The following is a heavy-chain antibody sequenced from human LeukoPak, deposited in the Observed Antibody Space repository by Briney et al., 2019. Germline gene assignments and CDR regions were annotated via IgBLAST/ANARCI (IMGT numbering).Heavy chain of an antibody. J-gene: IGHJ4*02. Sequence: SDTLSLTCTVSGGSISSSSYYWGWVRQPPAKGLEWIGSIYYSGSTYFHPSRKSRVTISVDTSKNQFSLKLSSVTAADTAVYYCARSRYYYDSSGSYYFDYWGQGTLVTVSS. V-gene: IGHV4-39*07. CDR2: IYYSGST. CDR1: GGSISSSSYY. D-gene: IGHD3-22*01. CDR3: ARSRYYYDSSGSYYFDY.